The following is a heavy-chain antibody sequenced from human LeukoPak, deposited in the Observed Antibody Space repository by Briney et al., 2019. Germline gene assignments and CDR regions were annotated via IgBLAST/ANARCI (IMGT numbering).Heavy chain of an antibody. CDR3: ASQTSIAARPDDY. CDR2: IIPIFGTA. V-gene: IGHV1-69*13. J-gene: IGHJ4*02. Sequence: ASVKVSCKASGYTFTSYDINWVRQATGQGLEWMGGIIPIFGTANYAQKFQGRVTITADESTSTAYMELSSLRSEDTAVYYCASQTSIAARPDDYWGQGTLVTVSS. D-gene: IGHD6-6*01. CDR1: GYTFTSYD.